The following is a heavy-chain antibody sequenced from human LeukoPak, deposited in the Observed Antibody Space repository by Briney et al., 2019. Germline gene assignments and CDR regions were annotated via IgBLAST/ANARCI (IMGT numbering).Heavy chain of an antibody. CDR1: GFTFGSYS. J-gene: IGHJ6*03. Sequence: GGSLRLSCAASGFTFGSYSMNWVRQAPGKGLEWVSYISSSSSTIYYADSVKGRFTISRDNAKNSLYLQMNSLRAEDTAVYYCARPPNTIFGFYYYMDVWGKGTTVTVSS. V-gene: IGHV3-48*01. CDR3: ARPPNTIFGFYYYMDV. D-gene: IGHD3-3*01. CDR2: ISSSSSTI.